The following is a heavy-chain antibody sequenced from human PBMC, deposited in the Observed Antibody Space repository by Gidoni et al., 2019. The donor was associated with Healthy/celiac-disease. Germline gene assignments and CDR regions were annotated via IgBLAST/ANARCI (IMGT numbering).Heavy chain of an antibody. CDR1: GGSFSGYY. Sequence: QVQLQQWGAGLLKPSETLSLTCSVYGGSFSGYYWSWIRQPQGKGLVWIGESNHSGSTNYNPSLKSRVTISVDTSKNQFSLKLSSVTAADTAVYYCARGGNRGYTFWTMFDYWGQGTLVTVSS. V-gene: IGHV4-34*01. D-gene: IGHD5-18*01. CDR2: SNHSGST. J-gene: IGHJ4*02. CDR3: ARGGNRGYTFWTMFDY.